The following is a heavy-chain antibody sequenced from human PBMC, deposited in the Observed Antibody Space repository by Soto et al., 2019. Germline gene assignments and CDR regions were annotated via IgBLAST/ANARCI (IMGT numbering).Heavy chain of an antibody. D-gene: IGHD4-17*01. CDR2: IWYDGSNI. CDR3: ARGVDYEDYAIDY. V-gene: IGHV3-33*01. CDR1: GFRFSYYG. Sequence: QVQLVESGGGVVQPGRSLRLSCAASGFRFSYYGMHWVRQAPGKGLEWVAVIWYDGSNIYYADSVKGRFTISRDNSRNTVFLEMNSLRAEDTAVYYCARGVDYEDYAIDYWGRGTLVTVSS. J-gene: IGHJ4*02.